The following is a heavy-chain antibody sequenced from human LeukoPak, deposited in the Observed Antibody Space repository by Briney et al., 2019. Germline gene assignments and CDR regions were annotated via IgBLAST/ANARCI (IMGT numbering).Heavy chain of an antibody. CDR1: GYTFTGYY. J-gene: IGHJ4*02. CDR2: INPNSGGT. D-gene: IGHD1-26*01. Sequence: ASVKVSCKASGYTFTGYYMHWVRQAPGQGLEWMGRINPNSGGTNYAQKFQGRVTMTRDTSISTAYMELSRLRSDDTAVYYYARGEIVGATKLKIVPDYWGQGTLVTVSS. CDR3: ARGEIVGATKLKIVPDY. V-gene: IGHV1-2*06.